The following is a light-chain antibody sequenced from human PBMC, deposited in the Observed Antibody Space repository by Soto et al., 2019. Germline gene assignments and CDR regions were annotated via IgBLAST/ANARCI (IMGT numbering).Light chain of an antibody. CDR2: DAS. J-gene: IGKJ1*01. CDR3: QQYENYWT. CDR1: QPISSW. V-gene: IGKV1-5*01. Sequence: DIQMTQSPPTLSASVGDRVTITCRASQPISSWLAWYHQKPGKAPKLLIYDASNLETGVPSRVRGSGSGTELTLTISLLQPEDFGIYYCQQYENYWTFGQGTKVEIK.